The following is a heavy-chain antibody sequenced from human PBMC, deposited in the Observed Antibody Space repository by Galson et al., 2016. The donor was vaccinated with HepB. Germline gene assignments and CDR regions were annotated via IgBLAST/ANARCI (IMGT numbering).Heavy chain of an antibody. CDR2: IYTAGDT. J-gene: IGHJ6*04. V-gene: IGHV3-13*01. D-gene: IGHD6-19*01. CDR3: VRGSYTSDWYRTSAYDFGLDV. Sequence: SGFSFSNYDMYWVRQAPGKGLEWVSSIYTAGDTYYEDSVEGRFTVSRENAKDSLYLHMNSLRAGDTAVYYCVRGSYTSDWYRTSAYDFGLDVWGKGTPVTVSS. CDR1: GFSFSNYD.